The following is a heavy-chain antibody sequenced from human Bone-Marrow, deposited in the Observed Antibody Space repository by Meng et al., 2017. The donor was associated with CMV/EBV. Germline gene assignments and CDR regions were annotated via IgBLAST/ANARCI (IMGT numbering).Heavy chain of an antibody. V-gene: IGHV1-18*01. CDR3: ARSKGRRYPYYGLDV. CDR1: GYTFTKYG. J-gene: IGHJ6*02. Sequence: ASVKVSCKASGYTFTKYGINWVRQAPGQGLEWMGWISAYNGNTSNAQKFQGRVTMTTDTYMSIAYKELRSLRSDDTAVFYCARSKGRRYPYYGLDVWGQGTTVTVSS. D-gene: IGHD2-2*01. CDR2: ISAYNGNT.